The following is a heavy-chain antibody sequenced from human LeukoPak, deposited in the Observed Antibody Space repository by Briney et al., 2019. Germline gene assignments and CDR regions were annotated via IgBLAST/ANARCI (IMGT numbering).Heavy chain of an antibody. CDR2: IAGPGGGP. CDR1: GFTFSNYA. CDR3: ATLLTGSPFDY. V-gene: IGHV3-23*01. Sequence: GGSLRLSCAASGFTFSNYAMSWVRQTPGEGLEWVSNIAGPGGGPSYVDSVKGRFTISRDNSRNTLYLQMNSLRAEDTAVYYCATLLTGSPFDYWGQGTLVTVPS. J-gene: IGHJ4*02. D-gene: IGHD3-9*01.